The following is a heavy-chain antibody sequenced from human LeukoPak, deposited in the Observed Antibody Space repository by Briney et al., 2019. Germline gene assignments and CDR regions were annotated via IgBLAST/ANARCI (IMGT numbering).Heavy chain of an antibody. CDR2: IIPILGIA. V-gene: IGHV1-69*04. CDR3: AGASKMATTDLDY. CDR1: GGTFSSYA. J-gene: IGHJ4*02. D-gene: IGHD5-24*01. Sequence: ASVKVSCKASGGTFSSYAISLVRQAPGQGLEWMGRIIPILGIANYAQKFQGRVTITADKSTSTAYMELSSLRSEDTAVYYCAGASKMATTDLDYWGQGTLVTVSS.